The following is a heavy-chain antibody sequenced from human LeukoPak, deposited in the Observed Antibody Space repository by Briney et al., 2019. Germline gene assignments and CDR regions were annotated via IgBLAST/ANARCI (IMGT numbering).Heavy chain of an antibody. CDR3: ARGGHIYRNYYYMDV. V-gene: IGHV4-61*02. D-gene: IGHD2/OR15-2a*01. CDR2: IHTSGST. Sequence: SETLSLTCTVSGGSISSSSYYWGWIRQPAGKGLEWIGRIHTSGSTNYNPSLKSRVTMSADTSKNQFSLKLSSVTAADTAVYYCARGGHIYRNYYYMDVWGKGTTVTISS. CDR1: GGSISSSSYY. J-gene: IGHJ6*03.